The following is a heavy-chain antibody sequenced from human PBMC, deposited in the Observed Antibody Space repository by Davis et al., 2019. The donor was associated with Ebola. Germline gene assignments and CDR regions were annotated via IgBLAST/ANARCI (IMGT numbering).Heavy chain of an antibody. V-gene: IGHV1-18*01. CDR1: GYTFTSYG. CDR3: ARRIGDYGDWYYFDY. D-gene: IGHD4-17*01. CDR2: ISAYNGNT. Sequence: ASVTVSCKASGYTFTSYGISWVRQAPGQGLEWMGWISAYNGNTNYAQKLQGRVTMTTDTSTSTAYMELRSLRSDDTAVYYSARRIGDYGDWYYFDYWGQGTLVTVSS. J-gene: IGHJ4*02.